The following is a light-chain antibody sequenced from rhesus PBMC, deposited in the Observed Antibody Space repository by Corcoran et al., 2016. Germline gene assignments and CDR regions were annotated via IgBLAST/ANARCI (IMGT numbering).Light chain of an antibody. CDR1: QGISSW. J-gene: IGKJ1*01. V-gene: IGKV1-22*01. CDR2: KAS. CDR3: QQYSSRPWT. Sequence: DIQMTQSPSSLSASVGDTVTITCRASQGISSWLAWYQQKPGKAPKLLIYKASSLQSGVPSRFSGSGSGTDFTLTISILQSEDFATYYCQQYSSRPWTFGQGTKVEIK.